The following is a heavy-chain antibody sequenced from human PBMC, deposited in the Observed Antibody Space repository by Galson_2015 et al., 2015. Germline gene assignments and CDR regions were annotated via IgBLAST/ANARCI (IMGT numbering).Heavy chain of an antibody. Sequence: SLRLSCAASGFTFSRFWMSWVRQAPGKGLEWVANIKEDGNQKYYADSVKGQFTISRDNAKNSLYLQMNSLRAEDTAVYYCVRDPGWLQFDYWGQGTLVTVSS. J-gene: IGHJ4*02. D-gene: IGHD5-12*01. V-gene: IGHV3-7*04. CDR3: VRDPGWLQFDY. CDR1: GFTFSRFW. CDR2: IKEDGNQK.